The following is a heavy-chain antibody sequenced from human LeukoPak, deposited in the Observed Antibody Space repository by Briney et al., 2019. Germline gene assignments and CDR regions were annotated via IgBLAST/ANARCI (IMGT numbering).Heavy chain of an antibody. V-gene: IGHV1-3*01. CDR3: ARSGITVTTMDNWWFGDWFDP. D-gene: IGHD4-17*01. CDR1: GYTFTSYA. Sequence: ASAKVSCKASGYTFTSYAMHWVRQAPGQRLEWMGWINAGNGNTKYSQKFQGRITITRDTSASTAYMELSSLRSEDTAVYYCARSGITVTTMDNWWFGDWFDPWGQGTLVTVSS. J-gene: IGHJ5*02. CDR2: INAGNGNT.